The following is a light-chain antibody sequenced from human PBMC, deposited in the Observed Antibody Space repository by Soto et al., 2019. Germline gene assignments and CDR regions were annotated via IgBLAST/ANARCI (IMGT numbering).Light chain of an antibody. V-gene: IGKV3-11*01. CDR1: QSVSSY. CDR3: QQRSNWPRT. Sequence: EIVLTQSPATLSLSPGERATLSCRASQSVSSYLAWYQQKPGRAPRLLIYDASNRAPGIPARFSGSGSGTDFTLTISSLEPEDFAVYYCQQRSNWPRTFGQGTKVDIK. J-gene: IGKJ1*01. CDR2: DAS.